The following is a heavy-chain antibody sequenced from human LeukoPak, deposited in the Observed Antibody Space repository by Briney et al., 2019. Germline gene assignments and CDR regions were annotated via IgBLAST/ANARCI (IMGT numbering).Heavy chain of an antibody. CDR1: GYTFTSNH. J-gene: IGHJ4*02. CDR2: INPSGGST. CDR3: AKSRGGYSSGCDC. V-gene: IGHV1-46*01. Sequence: ASVKVSCKTSGYTFTSNHMHWVRQAPGQGLEWMGIINPSGGSTTYSQKFQGRVTMTRDTSTSTVYMELSSLRSEDTAVYYCAKSRGGYSSGCDCWGQGTLVTVSS. D-gene: IGHD5-12*01.